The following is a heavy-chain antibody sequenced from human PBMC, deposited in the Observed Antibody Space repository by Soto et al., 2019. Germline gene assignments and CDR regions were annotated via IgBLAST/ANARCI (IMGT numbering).Heavy chain of an antibody. CDR2: IDPRSGGT. J-gene: IGHJ4*02. V-gene: IGHV1-2*02. CDR3: ATDDYGIFPY. Sequence: HVQLVQSGTEVKKPGASVRVSCMVSGYPFTTYYIHWVRQAPGQGLEWMGWIDPRSGGTVYEQKFQGRVTMTGDTSISTVYMDLSGLTSDDTALYYCATDDYGIFPYWGQGSLVTVSS. CDR1: GYPFTTYY. D-gene: IGHD3-10*01.